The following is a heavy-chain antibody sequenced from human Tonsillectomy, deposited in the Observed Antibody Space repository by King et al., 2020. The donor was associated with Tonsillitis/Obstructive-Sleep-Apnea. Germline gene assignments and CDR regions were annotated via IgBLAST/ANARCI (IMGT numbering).Heavy chain of an antibody. D-gene: IGHD1-26*01. CDR1: GFTFSSYA. Sequence: DVQLVESGGGLVQPGGSLRLSCAASGFTFSSYAMSWVRQAPGKGLEWVSAISGSGGSTYYADSVKGRFTISRDNSKNTLYLQMNSLRAEDTAVYYCAKDRWVGATPRPYYFDYWGQGTLVTVSS. CDR3: AKDRWVGATPRPYYFDY. CDR2: ISGSGGST. V-gene: IGHV3-23*04. J-gene: IGHJ4*02.